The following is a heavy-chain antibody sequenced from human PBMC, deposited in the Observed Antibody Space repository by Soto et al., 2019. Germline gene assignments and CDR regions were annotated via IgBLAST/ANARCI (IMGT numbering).Heavy chain of an antibody. Sequence: TCTVSGGSISSGDYYWSWIRQPPGKGLEWIGYIYYSGSTYYNPSLKSRVTISVDTSKNQFSLKLSSVTAADTAVYYCAREDSGYDLDYWGQGTLVTVSS. D-gene: IGHD5-12*01. CDR1: GGSISSGDYY. V-gene: IGHV4-30-4*01. CDR3: AREDSGYDLDY. J-gene: IGHJ4*02. CDR2: IYYSGST.